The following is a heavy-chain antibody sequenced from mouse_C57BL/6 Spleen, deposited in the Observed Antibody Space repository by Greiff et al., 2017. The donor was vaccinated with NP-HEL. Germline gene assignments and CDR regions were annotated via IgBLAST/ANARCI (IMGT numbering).Heavy chain of an antibody. Sequence: EVKLVESGPGLAKPSQPLSLTCSVTGYSITSDYWNWIRKFPGNKLEYMGYISYSGSTYYNPSLKSRISITRDTSKNQYYLQLISVSTEDTSKYYCARCRDYATPVFDVWGTGTTVTVSS. CDR2: ISYSGST. CDR3: ARCRDYATPVFDV. CDR1: GYSITSDY. J-gene: IGHJ1*03. V-gene: IGHV3-8*01. D-gene: IGHD1-1*01.